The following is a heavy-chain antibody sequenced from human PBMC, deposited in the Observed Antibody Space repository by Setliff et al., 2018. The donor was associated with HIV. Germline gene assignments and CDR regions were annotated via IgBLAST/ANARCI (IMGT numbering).Heavy chain of an antibody. J-gene: IGHJ4*02. CDR3: AREADGIDF. V-gene: IGHV4-39*02. D-gene: IGHD2-15*01. CDR1: GGSITSSTYY. Sequence: SETLSLTCTVSGGSITSSTYYWGWIRQPPGKGLEWIGTVHYTGNTYHNPSLKSRVTISVEVSKNQISLKLTAVTAADSAVYYCAREADGIDFWGQGTLVTVSS. CDR2: VHYTGNT.